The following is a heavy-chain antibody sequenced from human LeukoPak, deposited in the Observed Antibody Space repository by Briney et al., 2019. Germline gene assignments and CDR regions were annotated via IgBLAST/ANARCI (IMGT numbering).Heavy chain of an antibody. CDR1: GFTFSSYS. D-gene: IGHD3-22*01. J-gene: IGHJ1*01. Sequence: GGSLRLSCAASGFTFSSYSMNWVRQAPGRGLEWVSSISSSSNYIYYADSVKDRFTLSRDNAKNSLYLQMNRLRAEDTAVYYCARPRAPRYYYESSAYLAPAEHFQHWGQGTLVTVSS. CDR2: ISSSSNYI. V-gene: IGHV3-21*01. CDR3: ARPRAPRYYYESSAYLAPAEHFQH.